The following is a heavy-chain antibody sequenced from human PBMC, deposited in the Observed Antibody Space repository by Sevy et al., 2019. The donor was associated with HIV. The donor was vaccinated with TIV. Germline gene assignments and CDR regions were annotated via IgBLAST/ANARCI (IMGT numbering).Heavy chain of an antibody. CDR2: INWNGGST. V-gene: IGHV3-20*04. Sequence: GGSLRLSCAASGFTFDDYGMSWVRQAPGKGLEWVSGINWNGGSTGYADSVKGRFTISRDKAKNSLYLQRNSLRAEDTALYYCARSLGSSTSSGSDYWGQGTLVTVSS. J-gene: IGHJ4*02. CDR1: GFTFDDYG. D-gene: IGHD2-2*01. CDR3: ARSLGSSTSSGSDY.